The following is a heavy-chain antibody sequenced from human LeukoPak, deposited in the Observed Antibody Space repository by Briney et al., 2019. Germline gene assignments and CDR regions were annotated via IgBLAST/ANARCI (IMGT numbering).Heavy chain of an antibody. CDR3: ARKNTALVQFGY. Sequence: ASVRVSCTASGYTLTSYDINWVRQAPGQGLEWMGWMNPNSGNTGYAQKFQGRVTMTRNTSISTAYMELSSLRSEDTAVYYCARKNTALVQFGYWGQGALVTVSS. V-gene: IGHV1-8*01. J-gene: IGHJ4*02. CDR1: GYTLTSYD. CDR2: MNPNSGNT. D-gene: IGHD5-18*01.